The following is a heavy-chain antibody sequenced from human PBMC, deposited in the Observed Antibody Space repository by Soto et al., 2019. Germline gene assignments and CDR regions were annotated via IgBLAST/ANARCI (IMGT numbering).Heavy chain of an antibody. CDR2: INHSGST. CDR3: ARLPLPGYSYGYKDY. V-gene: IGHV4-34*01. J-gene: IGHJ4*02. Sequence: SEALSLTCAVYGGSFIGYYWSWIRQPPGKGLEWIGEINHSGSTNYNPSLKSRVTISVDTSKNQFSLKLSSVTAADTAVYYCARLPLPGYSYGYKDYWGQGTLVTVSS. D-gene: IGHD5-18*01. CDR1: GGSFIGYY.